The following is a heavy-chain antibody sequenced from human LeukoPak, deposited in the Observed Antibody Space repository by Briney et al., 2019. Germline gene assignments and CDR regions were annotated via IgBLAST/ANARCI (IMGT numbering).Heavy chain of an antibody. D-gene: IGHD6-19*01. CDR1: GFTFSSYA. CDR3: AKGYSSGWYYMDV. CDR2: LSDSGGNT. J-gene: IGHJ6*03. Sequence: GGALRLSCAASGFTFSSYAMSWVRQAPGKGLEWVSALSDSGGNTYYADSVKGRFTISRDNSKNTLYLQMNSLRAEDTAVYYCAKGYSSGWYYMDVWGKGTTVTVSS. V-gene: IGHV3-23*01.